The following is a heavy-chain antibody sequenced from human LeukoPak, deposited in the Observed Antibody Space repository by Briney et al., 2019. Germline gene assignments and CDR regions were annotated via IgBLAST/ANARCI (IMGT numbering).Heavy chain of an antibody. Sequence: ASVNVSCKASGYTFTSYGISWVRQAPGQGLEWMGWISAYNGNTNYAQKLQGRVTMTTDTSTSTAYMELRSLRSDDTAVYYCASARAWGRNYGMDVWGQGTTVTVSS. CDR1: GYTFTSYG. CDR3: ASARAWGRNYGMDV. D-gene: IGHD7-27*01. J-gene: IGHJ6*02. CDR2: ISAYNGNT. V-gene: IGHV1-18*01.